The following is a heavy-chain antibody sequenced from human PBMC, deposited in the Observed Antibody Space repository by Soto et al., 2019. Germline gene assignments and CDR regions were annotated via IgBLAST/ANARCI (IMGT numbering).Heavy chain of an antibody. Sequence: ASVKVSCKASGYTFITYYMNWVRQAPGQGLEWMGTINPSGGSTSYAQKFQGRVTLTRDTSTSTVYMELSSLRSEDTAMYYCARREQQHEYNWFDPWGQGTLVTVSS. J-gene: IGHJ5*02. CDR1: GYTFITYY. V-gene: IGHV1-46*01. D-gene: IGHD6-13*01. CDR3: ARREQQHEYNWFDP. CDR2: INPSGGST.